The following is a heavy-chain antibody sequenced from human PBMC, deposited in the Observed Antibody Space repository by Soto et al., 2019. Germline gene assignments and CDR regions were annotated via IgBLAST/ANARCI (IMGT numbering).Heavy chain of an antibody. V-gene: IGHV4-4*02. CDR1: GGSISSNNW. J-gene: IGHJ6*03. CDR2: IYHSGST. CDR3: ARVLVFAPYSYYLDV. Sequence: PSETLSLTCAASGGSISSNNWWNWVRQPPGKGLEWVGEIYHSGSTNFNPSLKSRVTISVDKSKNQFSLNLTSVTAADTAVYYCARVLVFAPYSYYLDVWGQGATVTVSS.